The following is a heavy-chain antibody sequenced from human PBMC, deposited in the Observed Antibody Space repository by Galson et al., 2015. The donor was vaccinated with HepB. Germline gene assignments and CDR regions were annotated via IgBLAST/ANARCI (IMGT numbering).Heavy chain of an antibody. CDR2: IIPLFGTA. Sequence: SVKVSCKASGDTFSKYALSWVRQAPGQGLEWMGGIIPLFGTANYAQKFQGRVMLTADKSTSTAYMELNSLTSEDTAVYYCARERRWSSSGNPDVFDFWGQGTMVTVSS. CDR1: GDTFSKYA. CDR3: ARERRWSSSGNPDVFDF. V-gene: IGHV1-69*06. D-gene: IGHD3-22*01. J-gene: IGHJ3*01.